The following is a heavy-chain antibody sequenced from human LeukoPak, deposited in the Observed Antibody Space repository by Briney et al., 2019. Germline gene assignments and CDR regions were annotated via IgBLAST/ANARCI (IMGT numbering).Heavy chain of an antibody. Sequence: PSETLSLTCNVSGYSINSGYYWSWIRQPPGKGLEWIGNIYHSGSTYYNPSLKSRVTISVDTSKNQFSLKLSSVTAADTAVYYCGVLHYGRFDYWGQGTLVTVSS. D-gene: IGHD4-17*01. CDR3: GVLHYGRFDY. J-gene: IGHJ4*02. V-gene: IGHV4-38-2*02. CDR1: GYSINSGYY. CDR2: IYHSGST.